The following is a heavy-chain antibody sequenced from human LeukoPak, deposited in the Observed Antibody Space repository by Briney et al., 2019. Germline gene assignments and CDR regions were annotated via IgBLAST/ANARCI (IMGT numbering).Heavy chain of an antibody. V-gene: IGHV3-48*03. D-gene: IGHD3-22*01. Sequence: GGSLRLSCAASGFTFSSYEMNCVRQAPGKGLEWVSFISSSGSAIHYADSVRGRFTISRDNAKNSLFLQMSRLRAEDTAVYYCAREKLSFFDSSGYFDHWGQGTLVTVSS. CDR1: GFTFSSYE. CDR3: AREKLSFFDSSGYFDH. J-gene: IGHJ4*02. CDR2: ISSSGSAI.